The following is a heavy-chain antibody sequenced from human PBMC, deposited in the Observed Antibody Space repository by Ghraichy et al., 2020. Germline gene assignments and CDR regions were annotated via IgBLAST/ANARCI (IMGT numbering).Heavy chain of an antibody. Sequence: ASVKVSCKASGYTFTSYDINWVRQATGQGLEWMGWMNPNSGNTGYAQKFQGRVTMTRNTSISTAYMELSSLRSEDTAVYYCARGEQLGEDLDYWGQGTLVTVSS. D-gene: IGHD6-6*01. V-gene: IGHV1-8*01. CDR2: MNPNSGNT. CDR1: GYTFTSYD. CDR3: ARGEQLGEDLDY. J-gene: IGHJ4*02.